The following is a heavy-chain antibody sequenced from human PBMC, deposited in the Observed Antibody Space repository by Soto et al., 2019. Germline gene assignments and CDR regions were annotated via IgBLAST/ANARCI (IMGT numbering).Heavy chain of an antibody. CDR1: GLTVSNNY. V-gene: IGHV3-53*01. CDR2: IYSGGNT. D-gene: IGHD3-10*01. J-gene: IGHJ3*02. CDR3: ARGPSDGFI. Sequence: EVQLVESGGGLIQPGGSLRLSCAASGLTVSNNYMSWVRQAPGKGLEWVSAIYSGGNTNYADSVKGRFIISRDNSKNTVHLQMNNLRAEDTAVYYCARGPSDGFIWGQGTTVTVSS.